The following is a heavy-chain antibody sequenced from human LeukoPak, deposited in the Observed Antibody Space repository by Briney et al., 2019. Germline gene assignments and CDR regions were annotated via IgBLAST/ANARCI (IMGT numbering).Heavy chain of an antibody. Sequence: PSETLSLTCTVSGGPISNYYWGWIRQPPGKGLEWIGSIYYSGTTYYNPSLKSRVTISVDTSKNQFSLKLSSVTAADTALYYCAKHYMGSSYNHGLDCWGQGTLVTVSS. J-gene: IGHJ4*02. CDR2: IYYSGTT. V-gene: IGHV4-39*01. D-gene: IGHD3-10*01. CDR3: AKHYMGSSYNHGLDC. CDR1: GGPISNYY.